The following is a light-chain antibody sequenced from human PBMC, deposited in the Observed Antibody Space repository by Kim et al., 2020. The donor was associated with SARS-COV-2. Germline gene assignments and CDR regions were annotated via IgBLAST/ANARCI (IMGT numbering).Light chain of an antibody. V-gene: IGLV4-69*01. J-gene: IGLJ2*01. CDR2: LYSDGRH. Sequence: SVNSTGTISIGSSLYAIAWNLQQPAKGPRYLMKLYSDGRHVKGHGIPDRLSGSSSGPQRYLTISSLQSEDEADYYCQTWGSGTVVFGGGTQLTVL. CDR3: QTWGSGTVV. CDR1: IGSSLYA.